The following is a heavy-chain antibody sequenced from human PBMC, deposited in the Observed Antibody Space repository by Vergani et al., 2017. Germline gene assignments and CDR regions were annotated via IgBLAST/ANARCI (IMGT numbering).Heavy chain of an antibody. CDR1: GGSISSSSYY. D-gene: IGHD1-26*01. Sequence: QLQLQESGPGLVKPSETLSLTCTVSGGSISSSSYYWGWIRQPQGKGLEWIGSIYYSGSTYYNPSLKSRVTISVDTSKNQFSLKLSSVTAADTAVYYCARDPSYVGFDYWGQGTLVTVSS. J-gene: IGHJ4*02. V-gene: IGHV4-39*07. CDR3: ARDPSYVGFDY. CDR2: IYYSGST.